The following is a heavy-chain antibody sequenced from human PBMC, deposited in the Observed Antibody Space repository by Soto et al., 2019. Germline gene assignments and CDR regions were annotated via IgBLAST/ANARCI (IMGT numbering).Heavy chain of an antibody. V-gene: IGHV4-39*01. CDR1: GGSISSSSYY. CDR2: IYNSGST. CDR3: AADALATAGEDY. D-gene: IGHD6-13*01. J-gene: IGHJ4*02. Sequence: SETLSLTCTVSGGSISSSSYYWGWIRQPPGKRQEWIGSIYNSGSTYYNPSLKSRVTISVDTSKNQFSLRLSSVTAAVTAVYYCAADALATAGEDYWGQGTLVTVSS.